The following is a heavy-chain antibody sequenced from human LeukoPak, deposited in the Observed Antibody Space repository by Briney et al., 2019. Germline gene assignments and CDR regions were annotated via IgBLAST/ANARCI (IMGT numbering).Heavy chain of an antibody. J-gene: IGHJ4*02. V-gene: IGHV3-33*06. CDR2: IWYDGSHQ. D-gene: IGHD2-15*01. Sequence: HPGGSLRLSCAASGFPFSGSGMHWVRQAPGKGPEWVAVIWYDGSHQYYADSVKGRFTISRDNSKNTLDLQMNSLRVEDTAVYFCAKDKDTPATAQPQRGYFESWGQGTLVTVSS. CDR3: AKDKDTPATAQPQRGYFES. CDR1: GFPFSGSG.